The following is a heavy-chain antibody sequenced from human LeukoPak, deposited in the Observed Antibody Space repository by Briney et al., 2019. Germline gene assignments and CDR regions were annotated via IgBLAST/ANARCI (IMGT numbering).Heavy chain of an antibody. Sequence: GGSLRLSCAASGFTFSSYAMHWVRQAPGKGLEWVAVISYDGSNKYYADSVKGRFTISRDNSKNTLYLQMNSLRAEDTAVYYCARDGDDDLGDAFDMWGQGTMVTVSS. V-gene: IGHV3-30-3*01. J-gene: IGHJ3*02. CDR1: GFTFSSYA. CDR3: ARDGDDDLGDAFDM. CDR2: ISYDGSNK. D-gene: IGHD7-27*01.